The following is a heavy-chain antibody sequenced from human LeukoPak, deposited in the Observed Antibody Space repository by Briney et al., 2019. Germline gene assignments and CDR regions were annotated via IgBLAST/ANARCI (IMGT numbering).Heavy chain of an antibody. D-gene: IGHD3-16*02. CDR1: GGSISSYY. J-gene: IGHJ3*02. CDR3: ARSSLMITFGGVIAPPAFDI. Sequence: SETLSLTCTVSGGSISSYYWSWIRQPPGKGLEWIGYIYYSGSTNYNPSLKSRVTISVDTSKNQFSLKLSSVTAADTAVYYCARSSLMITFGGVIAPPAFDIWGQGTMVTVSS. V-gene: IGHV4-59*12. CDR2: IYYSGST.